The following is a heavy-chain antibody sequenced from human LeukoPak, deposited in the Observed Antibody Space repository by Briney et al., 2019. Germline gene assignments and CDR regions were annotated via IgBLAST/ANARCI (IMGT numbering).Heavy chain of an antibody. Sequence: GGSLRLSCAASGFSFSSYSMNWVRQAPGKGLEWVSSISSSSSYIYYADSVKGRFTISRDNAKNSLYLQMNSLRAEDTAVYYCARDIMVRGVIRTYYFDYWGQGTLVTVSS. CDR2: ISSSSSYI. CDR1: GFSFSSYS. J-gene: IGHJ4*02. D-gene: IGHD3-10*01. CDR3: ARDIMVRGVIRTYYFDY. V-gene: IGHV3-21*01.